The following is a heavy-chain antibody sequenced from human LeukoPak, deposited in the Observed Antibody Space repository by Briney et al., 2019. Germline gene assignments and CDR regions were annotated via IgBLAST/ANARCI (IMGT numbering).Heavy chain of an antibody. D-gene: IGHD3-16*01. V-gene: IGHV3-9*01. Sequence: GGSLRLSCAASGFTFDDYAMHRVRQAPGKGLEWVSGISWNSGSIGYADSVKGRFTISRDNAKNSLYLQMNSLRAEDTALYYCAGGRYYYYGMDVWGQGTTVTVSS. CDR2: ISWNSGSI. J-gene: IGHJ6*02. CDR3: AGGRYYYYGMDV. CDR1: GFTFDDYA.